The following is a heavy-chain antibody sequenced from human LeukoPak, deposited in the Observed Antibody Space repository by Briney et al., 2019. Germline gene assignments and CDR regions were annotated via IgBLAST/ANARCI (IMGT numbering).Heavy chain of an antibody. CDR3: ARAPDYYGSGSYLWFDP. V-gene: IGHV4-61*02. Sequence: PSQTLSLTCTVSGGSISSGSYYWSWIRQPAGKGLEWIGRIYTSGSTNYNPSLKSRVTMSVDTSKNQFSLKLSSVTAADTAVYYCARAPDYYGSGSYLWFDPWGQGTLVTVSS. CDR1: GGSISSGSYY. CDR2: IYTSGST. J-gene: IGHJ5*02. D-gene: IGHD3-10*01.